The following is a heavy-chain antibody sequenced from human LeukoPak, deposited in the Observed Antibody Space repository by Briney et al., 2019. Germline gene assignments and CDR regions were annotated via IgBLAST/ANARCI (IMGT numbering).Heavy chain of an antibody. V-gene: IGHV3-30*01. CDR1: GFTFSSYA. CDR2: ISYDGSNK. D-gene: IGHD3-10*01. Sequence: PGGSLGLSCAASGFTFSSYAMHWVRQAPGKGLEWVAVISYDGSNKYYADSVKGRFTISRDNSKNTLYLQMNSLRAEDTAVYYCARDRGNVIWFDPWGQGTLVTVSS. J-gene: IGHJ5*02. CDR3: ARDRGNVIWFDP.